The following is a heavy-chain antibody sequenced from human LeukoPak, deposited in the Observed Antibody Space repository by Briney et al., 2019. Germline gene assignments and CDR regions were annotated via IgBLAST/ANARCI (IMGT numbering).Heavy chain of an antibody. V-gene: IGHV3-53*01. D-gene: IGHD3-22*01. Sequence: GGSLRLSGAASGFTVSSNCMSWVRQAPGKGLEWVSDIYSGGSTYYADSVKGRFTISRDNSKNTLYLQMNSLRAEDSAVYYCAGDSLKGGYYYDSSGYYYSYYYYGMDVWGQGTTVTVSS. CDR1: GFTVSSNC. CDR3: AGDSLKGGYYYDSSGYYYSYYYYGMDV. CDR2: IYSGGST. J-gene: IGHJ6*02.